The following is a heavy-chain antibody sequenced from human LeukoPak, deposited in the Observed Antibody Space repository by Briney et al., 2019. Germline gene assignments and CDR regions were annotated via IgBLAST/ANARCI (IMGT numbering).Heavy chain of an antibody. CDR3: TANLTYSSGWYWFDP. J-gene: IGHJ5*02. D-gene: IGHD6-19*01. Sequence: PGGSLRLSCAASEFXFSNAWISWVRQAPGKGLEWVGRIQSKNDGGTTDYAAPVKGRFTISRDDSKNTLYLQMTSLKTEDTAVYYCTANLTYSSGWYWFDPWGQGTLVTVSS. CDR1: EFXFSNAW. CDR2: IQSKNDGGTT. V-gene: IGHV3-15*01.